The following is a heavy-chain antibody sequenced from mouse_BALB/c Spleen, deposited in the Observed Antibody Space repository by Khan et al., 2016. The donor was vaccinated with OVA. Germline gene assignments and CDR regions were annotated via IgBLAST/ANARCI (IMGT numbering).Heavy chain of an antibody. D-gene: IGHD2-3*01. CDR2: IDPENGNT. CDR3: ARDGYSPWFAY. V-gene: IGHV14-1*02. J-gene: IGHJ3*01. Sequence: EVELVESGAELVRPGALVKLSCKASGFNIKDYYIHWVKPRPEQGLEWIGWIDPENGNTIYDPKFQGKAIITADTSSNTAYLQFSSLTSADTAVFYCARDGYSPWFAYWGQGTLVTVSA. CDR1: GFNIKDYY.